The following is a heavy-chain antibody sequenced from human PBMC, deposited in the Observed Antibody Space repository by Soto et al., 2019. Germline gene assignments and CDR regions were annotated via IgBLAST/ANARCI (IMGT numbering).Heavy chain of an antibody. V-gene: IGHV1-69*05. J-gene: IGHJ6*02. CDR1: GGTFSSYA. CDR2: IIPIFRTT. CDR3: ARAEAIFGVVTIYYYYGMDV. D-gene: IGHD3-3*01. Sequence: SVKVSCKASGGTFSSYAFSWVRQAPGQGLEWMGGIIPIFRTTKNAQKLQGRATMTTDTSTSTAYMELRSLRSDDTAVYYCARAEAIFGVVTIYYYYGMDVWGQGTTVTVSS.